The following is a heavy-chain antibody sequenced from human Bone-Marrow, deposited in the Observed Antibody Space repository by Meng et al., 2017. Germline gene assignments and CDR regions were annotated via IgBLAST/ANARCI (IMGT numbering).Heavy chain of an antibody. Sequence: GESLKISCAASGFTFSDYYMSWIRQAPGKGLEWVSYISSSGSTIYYADSVKGRFTISRDNAKNSLYLQMSSLRDEDTAVCYCSRGVSYYSDYWGQGTLVTVSS. CDR1: GFTFSDYY. V-gene: IGHV3-11*04. D-gene: IGHD2-8*01. J-gene: IGHJ4*02. CDR3: SRGVSYYSDY. CDR2: ISSSGSTI.